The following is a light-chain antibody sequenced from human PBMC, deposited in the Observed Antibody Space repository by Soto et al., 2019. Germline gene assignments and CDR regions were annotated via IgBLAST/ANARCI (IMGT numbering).Light chain of an antibody. V-gene: IGKV1-39*01. CDR2: AAS. CDR1: QSISTY. J-gene: IGKJ1*01. CDR3: QQSFSTPRT. Sequence: DIQMTQSPSSLSASVGDRVTITCRASQSISTYLNWYQLKPGKAPRLVIYAASSLQSGVSSRFIGSGSGTDFTLTISSLQPEDFATYHCQQSFSTPRTFGQGTKVEI.